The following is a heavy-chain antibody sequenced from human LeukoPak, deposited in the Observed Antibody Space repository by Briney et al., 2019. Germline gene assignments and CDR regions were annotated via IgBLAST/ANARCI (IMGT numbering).Heavy chain of an antibody. CDR1: GGSISSSSYY. Sequence: SETLSLTCTVSGGSISSSSYYWGWIRQPPGKGLEWIGTIDYSGSTYYNPSLKSRVTISVDTSKNQFSLKLSSVTAADTAVYYCARPRGGYYYDSSGYSCEGYFDYWGQGTLVTVST. D-gene: IGHD3-22*01. CDR2: IDYSGST. CDR3: ARPRGGYYYDSSGYSCEGYFDY. V-gene: IGHV4-39*01. J-gene: IGHJ4*02.